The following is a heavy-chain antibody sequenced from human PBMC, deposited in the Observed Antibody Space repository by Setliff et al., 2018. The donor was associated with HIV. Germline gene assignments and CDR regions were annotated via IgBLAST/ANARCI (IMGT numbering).Heavy chain of an antibody. CDR1: GFNIEEYA. J-gene: IGHJ6*02. V-gene: IGHV3-9*01. D-gene: IGHD2-15*01. CDR2: ITWNSGNI. CDR3: AKDNRYCSGDICCPHYYYGTDV. Sequence: GGSLRLSCVGSGFNIEEYAMAWVRQVPGKGLEWVSSITWNSGNIGYADSVKGRFTISRDNAKNSLYLLMNSLTTEDTALYYCAKDNRYCSGDICCPHYYYGTDVWGQGTTVTVSS.